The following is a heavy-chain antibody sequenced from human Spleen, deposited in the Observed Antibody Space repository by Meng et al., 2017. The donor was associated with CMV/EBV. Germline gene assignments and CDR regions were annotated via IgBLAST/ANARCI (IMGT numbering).Heavy chain of an antibody. J-gene: IGHJ6*02. D-gene: IGHD5/OR15-5a*01. CDR3: ARDISVQGYYYYGMDV. Sequence: ESLKISCTVSGGSVSSGSYYWSWIRQPPGKGLEWIGYIYYSGSTNYNPSLKSRVTISVDTSKNQFSLKLSSVTAADTAVYYCARDISVQGYYYYGMDVWGQGTTVTVSS. CDR1: GGSVSSGSYY. V-gene: IGHV4-61*01. CDR2: IYYSGST.